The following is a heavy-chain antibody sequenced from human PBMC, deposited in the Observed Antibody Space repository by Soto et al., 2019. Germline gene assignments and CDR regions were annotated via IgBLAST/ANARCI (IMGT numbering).Heavy chain of an antibody. CDR3: AKDITYGSSAYDS. J-gene: IGHJ4*02. CDR2: ISGGGNPT. CDR1: GFTFSRFG. Sequence: EVQLLESGGGLVQPGGSLRLSCAASGFTFSRFGMSWVRQAPGKGLEWVSGISGGGNPTYYSDSVKGRFTISRDSAKNRLYLQMNSLRTEDTSVYYCAKDITYGSSAYDSWGQGTLVTVSS. V-gene: IGHV3-23*01. D-gene: IGHD3-22*01.